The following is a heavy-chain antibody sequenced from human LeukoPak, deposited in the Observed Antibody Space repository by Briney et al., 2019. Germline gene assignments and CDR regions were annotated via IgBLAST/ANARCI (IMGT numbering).Heavy chain of an antibody. CDR2: ISSNGGSS. D-gene: IGHD4-11*01. CDR1: GFTFSSYA. CDR3: ARDDYPSGRPRGGMDV. V-gene: IGHV3-64*02. Sequence: GGSLRLSCAASGFTFSSYAMHWVRQAPGKGLEYVSAISSNGGSSYYADSVKGRFTISRDNSKNTLYLQMGSLRAEDMAVYYCARDDYPSGRPRGGMDVWGKGTTVTVSS. J-gene: IGHJ6*04.